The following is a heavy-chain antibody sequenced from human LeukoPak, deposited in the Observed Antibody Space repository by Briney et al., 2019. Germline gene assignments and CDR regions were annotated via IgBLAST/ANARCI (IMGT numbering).Heavy chain of an antibody. CDR1: GFIFSSYG. J-gene: IGHJ6*03. Sequence: PGGSLRLSCAASGFIFSSYGMHWVRQAPGKGLEWVSYISSSGSTIYYADSVKGRFTISRDNAKNSLYLQMNSLRAEDTALYYCAKGPKDYYYYMDVWGKGTTVTISS. CDR3: AKGPKDYYYYMDV. V-gene: IGHV3-48*04. CDR2: ISSSGSTI. D-gene: IGHD2-15*01.